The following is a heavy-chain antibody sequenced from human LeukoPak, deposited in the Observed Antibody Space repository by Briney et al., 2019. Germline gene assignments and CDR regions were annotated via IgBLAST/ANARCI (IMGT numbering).Heavy chain of an antibody. CDR3: GRRLPPSIGTPGYNWFGP. CDR2: INPSGGST. V-gene: IGHV1-46*03. D-gene: IGHD2-2*01. Sequence: ASVKVSCKASGGTLSSYAISWVRQAPGQGLEWMGIINPSGGSTSYAQKFQGRVTMTRDTSTSTVYMELSSLRSEDTAVYYCGRRLPPSIGTPGYNWFGPWGQGTLVTVSS. CDR1: GGTLSSYA. J-gene: IGHJ5*02.